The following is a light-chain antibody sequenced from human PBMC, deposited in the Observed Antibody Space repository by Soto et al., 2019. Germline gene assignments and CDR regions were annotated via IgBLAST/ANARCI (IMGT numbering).Light chain of an antibody. J-gene: IGKJ1*01. CDR3: QHYGSSPWT. CDR2: DAS. V-gene: IGKV3D-20*01. Sequence: EIVLTQSPATLSLSPGERATLSCGASQTVGSTYLAWYQQKPGLAPRLLIYDASSRATGIPDRFSGSGSGTDFTLTISRLEPEDFAVDYCQHYGSSPWTFGQGTKVEIK. CDR1: QTVGSTY.